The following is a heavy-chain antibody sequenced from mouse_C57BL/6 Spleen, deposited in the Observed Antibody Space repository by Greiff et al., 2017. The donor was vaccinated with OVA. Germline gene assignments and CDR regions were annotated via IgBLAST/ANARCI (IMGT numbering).Heavy chain of an antibody. CDR2: IDPSDSYT. CDR3: AKRPYDYGYAMDY. J-gene: IGHJ4*01. D-gene: IGHD2-4*01. V-gene: IGHV1-50*01. CDR1: GYTFTSYW. Sequence: VQLQQSGAELVKPGASVKLSCKASGYTFTSYWMQWVKQRPGQGLEWIGEIDPSDSYTNYNQKFKGKATLTVDTSSSTAYMQLSSLTSEDSAVYYCAKRPYDYGYAMDYWGQGTSVTVSS.